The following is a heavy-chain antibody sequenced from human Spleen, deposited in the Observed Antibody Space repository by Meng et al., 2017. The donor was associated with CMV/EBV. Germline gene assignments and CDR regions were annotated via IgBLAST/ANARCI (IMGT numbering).Heavy chain of an antibody. CDR2: ISYDGSNK. J-gene: IGHJ4*02. D-gene: IGHD2-2*01. CDR3: ARLPLYCSSTTCYVDY. Sequence: GESLKISCAASGFTFSSYAMHWVRQAPGKGLEWVAVISYDGSNKYYADSVKGRFTISRDNSKNTLYLQMNSLRAEDTAVYYCARLPLYCSSTTCYVDYGGQGTVVTVSS. CDR1: GFTFSSYA. V-gene: IGHV3-30-3*01.